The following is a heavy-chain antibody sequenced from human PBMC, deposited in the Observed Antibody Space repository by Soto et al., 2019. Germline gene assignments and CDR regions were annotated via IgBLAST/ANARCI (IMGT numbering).Heavy chain of an antibody. Sequence: SVKVSCKASGGTFSSYTISWVRQAPGQGLEWMGRIIPILGIANYAQKFQGRVTITADKSTSTAYMELSSLRSEDTAVYYCARGTVVVVADSYNWFVPWGKGTLVTVSS. J-gene: IGHJ5*02. CDR3: ARGTVVVVADSYNWFVP. V-gene: IGHV1-69*02. CDR2: IIPILGIA. CDR1: GGTFSSYT. D-gene: IGHD2-15*01.